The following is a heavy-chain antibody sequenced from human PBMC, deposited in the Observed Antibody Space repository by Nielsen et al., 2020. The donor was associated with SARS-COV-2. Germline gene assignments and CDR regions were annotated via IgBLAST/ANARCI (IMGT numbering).Heavy chain of an antibody. J-gene: IGHJ6*03. Sequence: GESLKISCKGSGYSFTSYWISWVRQMPGKGLEWMGRIDPSDSYTNYSPSFQGHVTISADKSISTAYLQWSSLKASDTAMYYCARMGLEWLRPYYYYYMDVWGKGTTVTVSS. D-gene: IGHD3-3*01. V-gene: IGHV5-10-1*01. CDR2: IDPSDSYT. CDR1: GYSFTSYW. CDR3: ARMGLEWLRPYYYYYMDV.